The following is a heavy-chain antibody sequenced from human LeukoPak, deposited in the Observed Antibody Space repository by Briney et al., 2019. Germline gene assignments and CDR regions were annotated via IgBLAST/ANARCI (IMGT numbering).Heavy chain of an antibody. V-gene: IGHV1-46*01. CDR2: INPSSGST. Sequence: GASVKVSCKASGYTFTTYYMHWVRQAPGQGLEWMGIINPSSGSTTYAQKFQGRVTMTRDMSTSTVYMELSSLISEDTAVYYCARTYCSGGRCYSYSFDYWGQGTLVTVSS. D-gene: IGHD2-15*01. CDR3: ARTYCSGGRCYSYSFDY. CDR1: GYTFTTYY. J-gene: IGHJ4*02.